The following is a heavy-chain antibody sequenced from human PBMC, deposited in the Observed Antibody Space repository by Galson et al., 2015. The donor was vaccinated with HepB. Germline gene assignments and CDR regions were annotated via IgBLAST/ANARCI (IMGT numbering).Heavy chain of an antibody. J-gene: IGHJ5*02. CDR1: GFTFSSYG. CDR3: ARMGRIVGATGWFDP. CDR2: ISYDGSNK. D-gene: IGHD1-26*01. Sequence: SLRLSCAASGFTFSSYGMHWVRQAPGKGLEWVAVISYDGSNKYYADSVKGRFTISRDNSKNTLYLQMNSLRAEDTAVYYCARMGRIVGATGWFDPWGQGTLVTVSS. V-gene: IGHV3-30*03.